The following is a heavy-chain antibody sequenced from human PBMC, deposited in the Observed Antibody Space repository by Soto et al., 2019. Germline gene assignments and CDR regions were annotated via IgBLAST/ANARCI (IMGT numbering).Heavy chain of an antibody. CDR3: ARYGSEGGHLY. Sequence: QVQLVESGGGVVQPGRSLRLSCAASGFTFSSYGMHWVRQAPGKGLEWVAVIWYDGSNKYYADSVKGRFTISRDNSKNTLYLQMNSLRAEDTAVYYCARYGSEGGHLYWGQGTLVTVSS. V-gene: IGHV3-33*01. D-gene: IGHD2-21*01. CDR1: GFTFSSYG. CDR2: IWYDGSNK. J-gene: IGHJ4*02.